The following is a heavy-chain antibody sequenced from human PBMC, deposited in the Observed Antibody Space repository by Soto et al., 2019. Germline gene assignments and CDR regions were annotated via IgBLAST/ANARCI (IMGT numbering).Heavy chain of an antibody. CDR1: GFTFSSYW. J-gene: IGHJ4*02. CDR2: INSDGSST. Sequence: LSLTCAASGFTFSSYWMHWVRQAPGKGLVWVSRINSDGSSTSYADSVKGRFTISRDNAKNTLYLQMNSLRAEDTAVYYCARVLYYYDSSGQRDYWGQGTLVTVSS. V-gene: IGHV3-74*01. D-gene: IGHD3-22*01. CDR3: ARVLYYYDSSGQRDY.